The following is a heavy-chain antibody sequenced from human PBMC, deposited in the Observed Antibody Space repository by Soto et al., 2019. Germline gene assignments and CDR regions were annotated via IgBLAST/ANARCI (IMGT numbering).Heavy chain of an antibody. D-gene: IGHD3-3*02. Sequence: QLQLQESGPGVVKPSETLSLTCTVSGGSISSSTYSWGWIRQSPGKGLEWIASINFSGTTYHNPSLKSRVSISADTSKKQLSLKLSSVTAADTAVYNCAQLAVPPYYYAMDVWGQGTTVTVS. J-gene: IGHJ6*02. CDR1: GGSISSSTYS. CDR3: AQLAVPPYYYAMDV. CDR2: INFSGTT. V-gene: IGHV4-39*01.